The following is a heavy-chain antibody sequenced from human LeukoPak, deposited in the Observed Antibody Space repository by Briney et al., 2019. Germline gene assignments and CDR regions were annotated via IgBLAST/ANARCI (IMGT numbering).Heavy chain of an antibody. CDR2: IIPIFGTA. CDR1: GGTFSSYA. Sequence: SVKVSCKASGGTFSSYAISWVRQAPGQGLEWMGGIIPIFGTANYAQKFQGRVTITADKSTSTAYMELSSLRSEDTAVYYCARTGAYGSGSYSIMGTFDYWGQGTLVTVYS. D-gene: IGHD3-10*01. V-gene: IGHV1-69*06. CDR3: ARTGAYGSGSYSIMGTFDY. J-gene: IGHJ4*02.